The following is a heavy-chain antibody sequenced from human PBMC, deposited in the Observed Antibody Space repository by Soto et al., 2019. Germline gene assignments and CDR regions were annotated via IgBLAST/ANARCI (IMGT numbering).Heavy chain of an antibody. Sequence: GASVKVSCKASGYTFTYRYLHWVRQAPGQALEWMGWITPFNGNTNYAQKFQDRVTITRDRSMSTAYMELSSLRSEDTAMYYCASSPLLGDYVSPYGMDVWGQGTTVTVSS. J-gene: IGHJ6*02. D-gene: IGHD3-16*01. CDR2: ITPFNGNT. CDR3: ASSPLLGDYVSPYGMDV. V-gene: IGHV1-45*02. CDR1: GYTFTYRY.